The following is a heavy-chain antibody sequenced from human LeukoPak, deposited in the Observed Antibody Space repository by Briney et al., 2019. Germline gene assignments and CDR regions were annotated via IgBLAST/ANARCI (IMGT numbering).Heavy chain of an antibody. V-gene: IGHV4-34*01. J-gene: IGHJ4*02. CDR3: ARGESSFDY. CDR1: GGSFSGYY. CDR2: INHSGST. Sequence: SETLSLTCAVYGGSFSGYYWSWIRQPPGKGLEWIGEINHSGSTNYNPSLKSRVTISVDTSKNQFSLKLSSVTAADTAVYYCARGESSFDYWGQGTLSPSPQ.